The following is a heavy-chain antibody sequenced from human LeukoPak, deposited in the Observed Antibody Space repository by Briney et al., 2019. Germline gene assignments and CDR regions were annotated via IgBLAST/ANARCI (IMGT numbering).Heavy chain of an antibody. CDR1: GLTFSSYA. Sequence: GGSLRLSCAASGLTFSSYAMHWVRQAPGKGLEWVAVISYDGSNKYYADSVKGRFTISRDNSKNTLYLQMNSLRAEDTAVYYCAREAYGDPTSFDYWGQGTLVTVSS. D-gene: IGHD4-17*01. CDR3: AREAYGDPTSFDY. CDR2: ISYDGSNK. V-gene: IGHV3-30-3*01. J-gene: IGHJ4*02.